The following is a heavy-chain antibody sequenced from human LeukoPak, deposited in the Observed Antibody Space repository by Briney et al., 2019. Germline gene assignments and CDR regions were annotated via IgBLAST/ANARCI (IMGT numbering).Heavy chain of an antibody. J-gene: IGHJ4*02. D-gene: IGHD3-22*01. CDR3: ARGSAYSH. Sequence: GGSLRLSCGASGFTVSTNYMSWLRQAPGKGLEGVSVIYSGGSTYYADSVKGRFTISRDNSKNMLYLQMNSLRAEDTAVYYCARGSAYSHWGQGTLVTVSS. V-gene: IGHV3-66*02. CDR1: GFTVSTNY. CDR2: IYSGGST.